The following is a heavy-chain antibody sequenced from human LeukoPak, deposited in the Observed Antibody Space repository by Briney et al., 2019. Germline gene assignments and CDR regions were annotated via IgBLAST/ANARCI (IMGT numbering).Heavy chain of an antibody. CDR2: IKQDGGEK. V-gene: IGHV3-7*03. CDR3: ASYSGSHP. CDR1: GFSFSNYW. Sequence: GGSLRLSCAASGFSFSNYWMNWVRQAPGKGLEWVANIKQDGGEKYYVDSVKGRFTISRDNSKNTLYLQMNSLRAEDTAVYYCASYSGSHPWGQGTLVTVSS. D-gene: IGHD1-26*01. J-gene: IGHJ5*02.